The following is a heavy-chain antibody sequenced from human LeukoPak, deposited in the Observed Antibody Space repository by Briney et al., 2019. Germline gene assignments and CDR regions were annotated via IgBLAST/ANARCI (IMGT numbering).Heavy chain of an antibody. D-gene: IGHD2-2*01. CDR3: ARGLTEIVVVPAAIGWFDP. Sequence: SETLSLTCTVFGGSISSGAYFWGWIRQPPGKGLEWIGSIYYTKNTYYNPSLKSRVTISVDTSKNQFSLKLGSVIAADTAVYYCARGLTEIVVVPAAIGWFDPWGQGTLVTVSS. CDR2: IYYTKNT. CDR1: GGSISSGAYF. J-gene: IGHJ5*02. V-gene: IGHV4-39*01.